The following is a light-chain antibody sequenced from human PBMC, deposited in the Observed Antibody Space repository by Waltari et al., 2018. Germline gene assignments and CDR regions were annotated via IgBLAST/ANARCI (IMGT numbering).Light chain of an antibody. Sequence: DIQMTQSPSSLSASVGERVTITCRASQSICSYLNWYQQKPGKAPKLLIIAASSLQSGVPSRFSGSGSGTDFTLTISSLQPEDFATYYCQQSYSTLLTFGGGTKVEIK. J-gene: IGKJ4*01. CDR1: QSICSY. CDR3: QQSYSTLLT. V-gene: IGKV1-39*01. CDR2: AAS.